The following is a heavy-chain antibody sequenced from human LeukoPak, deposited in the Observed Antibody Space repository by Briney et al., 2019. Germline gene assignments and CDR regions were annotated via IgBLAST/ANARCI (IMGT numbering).Heavy chain of an antibody. CDR1: GGSMSSYY. Sequence: SETLSLTCTVSGGSMSSYYWSWIRQPPGKGLEWIGYIYYTGSTIYNPSLESRVTISIDTSKNHFSLKLSSVTAADTAVYYCASGGELGGRRRNWFGPWGQGTLVTVSS. J-gene: IGHJ5*02. CDR3: ASGGELGGRRRNWFGP. CDR2: IYYTGST. V-gene: IGHV4-59*08. D-gene: IGHD1-26*01.